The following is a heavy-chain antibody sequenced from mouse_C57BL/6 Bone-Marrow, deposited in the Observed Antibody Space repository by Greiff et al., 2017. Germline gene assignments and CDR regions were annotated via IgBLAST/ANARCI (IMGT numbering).Heavy chain of an antibody. J-gene: IGHJ4*01. CDR1: GYTFTSYF. CDR3: ARWGDGYYNAMDY. V-gene: IGHV1-50*01. Sequence: VQLQNPGAELVKPGASFPLSCTSTGYTFTSYFMQWVKQRPGQGLEWIGEIDPSDSYTNYNQKFKGKATLTVDTSSSTAYMQLSSLTSEDSAVYYCARWGDGYYNAMDYWGQGTSVTVSS. CDR2: IDPSDSYT. D-gene: IGHD2-3*01.